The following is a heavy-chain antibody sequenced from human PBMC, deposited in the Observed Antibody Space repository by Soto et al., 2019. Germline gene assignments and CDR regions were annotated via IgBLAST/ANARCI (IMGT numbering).Heavy chain of an antibody. V-gene: IGHV3-23*01. CDR3: ATGRGFNFYYGMDV. CDR2: ISGSGGST. D-gene: IGHD3-10*01. Sequence: EVQLLESGGGLVQPGGSLRLSCAASGFTLSSYAMSWVRQAPGKGLEWVSAISGSGGSTYYADSVKGRFTISRDNSKNTLYLQMNSLRAEDTAVYYCATGRGFNFYYGMDVWGQGTTVTVSS. CDR1: GFTLSSYA. J-gene: IGHJ6*02.